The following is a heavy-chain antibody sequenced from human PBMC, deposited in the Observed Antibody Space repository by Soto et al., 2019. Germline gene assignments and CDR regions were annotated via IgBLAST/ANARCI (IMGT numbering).Heavy chain of an antibody. J-gene: IGHJ6*02. CDR3: ARAGIVQVSYAMDV. Sequence: SATLSLTCAVSGYSITSGYYWGWIRHPPGKGLEWIGSIYHSVSTYYNPSLKSRVTISVDTSKNQFSLRLSSVTAADTAVYYCARAGIVQVSYAMDVWGQGTTVTVSS. CDR2: IYHSVST. CDR1: GYSITSGYY. D-gene: IGHD2-8*01. V-gene: IGHV4-38-2*01.